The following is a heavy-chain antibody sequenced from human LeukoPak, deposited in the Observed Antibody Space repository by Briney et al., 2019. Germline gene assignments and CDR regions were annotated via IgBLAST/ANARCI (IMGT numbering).Heavy chain of an antibody. CDR1: GGSISSGGYY. V-gene: IGHV4-61*08. D-gene: IGHD1-26*01. J-gene: IGHJ4*02. CDR2: IYYNGNT. Sequence: PSESLSLTCTVSGGSISSGGYYWSWIRQHPGKGLEWIGFIYYNGNTNYNPSLKSRVTISEGSSKSQSSLKLTSVTAADTAVCYCARGVAGSGSTPKYWGQGTLVTVSS. CDR3: ARGVAGSGSTPKY.